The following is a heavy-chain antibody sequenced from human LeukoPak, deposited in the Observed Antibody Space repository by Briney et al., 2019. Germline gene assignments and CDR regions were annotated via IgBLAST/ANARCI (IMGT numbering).Heavy chain of an antibody. CDR1: GFTFSSYA. V-gene: IGHV3-7*03. D-gene: IGHD7-27*01. Sequence: GGSLRLSCATSGFTFSSYAMAWVRQAPGKGLEWVANIRQDGGETYYGDSVKGRFIISRDNAKNSLFLQMNSLRAEDTAVYYCAKRLGSWGQGTLVTVSS. J-gene: IGHJ4*02. CDR2: IRQDGGET. CDR3: AKRLGS.